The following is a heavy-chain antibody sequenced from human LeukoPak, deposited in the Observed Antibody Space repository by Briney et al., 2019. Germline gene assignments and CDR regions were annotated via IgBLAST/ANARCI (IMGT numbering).Heavy chain of an antibody. CDR2: VSGSGSTT. J-gene: IGHJ6*03. CDR1: GFTFNTYG. V-gene: IGHV3-23*01. CDR3: AKGGAVSSKSITMIRGTRRYYYYMDV. D-gene: IGHD3-10*01. Sequence: PGGSLRLSCAASGFTFNTYGMNWVRQAPGKGLEWVSAVSGSGSTTYYARSVKGRFTVSRDNSKNTLYLQMNRLRAEDTAVYYCAKGGAVSSKSITMIRGTRRYYYYMDVWGRGTTVTISS.